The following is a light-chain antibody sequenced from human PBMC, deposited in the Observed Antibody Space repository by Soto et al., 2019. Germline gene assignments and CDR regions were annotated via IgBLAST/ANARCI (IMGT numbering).Light chain of an antibody. CDR1: SSDVGSYNV. V-gene: IGLV2-23*01. CDR2: EGS. J-gene: IGLJ1*01. CDR3: CSYAGSSTYA. Sequence: QPALTQPASVSGSPGQSITISCTGTSSDVGSYNVVSWYQQHPGKAPKLMIYEGSKRPSGVSNRFSGSKSGNTASLTISGLQAEDEAEYYCCSYAGSSTYAFGTGTKVTVL.